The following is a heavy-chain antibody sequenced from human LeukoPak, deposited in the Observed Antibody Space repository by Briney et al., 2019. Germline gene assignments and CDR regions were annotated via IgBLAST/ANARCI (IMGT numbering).Heavy chain of an antibody. CDR1: GFTVSTNY. J-gene: IGHJ3*02. CDR3: AKFGLAGSGRFHDAFDI. CDR2: IYSGGST. D-gene: IGHD3-10*01. Sequence: GGSLRLSCAASGFTVSTNYMSWVRQAPGKGLEWVSIIYSGGSTSYADSVKGRSTISRDNSKNTLYLQMNSLRAEDTAVYYCAKFGLAGSGRFHDAFDIWGQGTMVTVSS. V-gene: IGHV3-53*01.